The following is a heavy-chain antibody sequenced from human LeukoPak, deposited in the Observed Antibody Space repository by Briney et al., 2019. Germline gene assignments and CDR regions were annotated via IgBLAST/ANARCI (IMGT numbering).Heavy chain of an antibody. D-gene: IGHD6-25*01. V-gene: IGHV1-46*01. CDR2: INPSGGST. J-gene: IGHJ3*02. Sequence: ASVKVSCKASGYTFTSYHMHWVRQAPGQGLEWMGIINPSGGSTSYAQKFQGRVTMTRDTSTSTVYMELSSLRSEDTAVYYCAREFSEHDAFDIWGQGTMVTVSS. CDR1: GYTFTSYH. CDR3: AREFSEHDAFDI.